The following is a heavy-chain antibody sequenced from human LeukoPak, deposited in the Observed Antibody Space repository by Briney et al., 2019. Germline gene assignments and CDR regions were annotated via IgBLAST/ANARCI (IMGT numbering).Heavy chain of an antibody. CDR2: IYYSGST. D-gene: IGHD1-26*01. V-gene: IGHV4-39*01. J-gene: IGHJ4*02. CDR1: GGSISSSSYY. CDR3: ARRVHSGSYYYFDY. Sequence: PSETLSLTCTVSGGSISSSSYYWGWIRQPPGKGLEWIGSIYYSGSTYYNPSLKSRVTISVHTSKNRFSLKLSSVTAADTAVYYCARRVHSGSYYYFDYWGQGTLVTVSS.